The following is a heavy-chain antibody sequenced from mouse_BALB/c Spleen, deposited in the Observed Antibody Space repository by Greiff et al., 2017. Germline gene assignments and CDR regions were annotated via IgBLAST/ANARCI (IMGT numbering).Heavy chain of an antibody. Sequence: VQLQQSGPELVKPGASVRISCKASGYTFTSYYIHWVKQRPGQGLEWIGWIYPGNVNTKYNEKFKGKATLTADKSSSTAYMQLSSLTSEDSAVYFCALDSSGYPWFAYWGQGTLVTVSA. CDR2: IYPGNVNT. V-gene: IGHV1S56*01. CDR3: ALDSSGYPWFAY. D-gene: IGHD3-2*01. J-gene: IGHJ3*01. CDR1: GYTFTSYY.